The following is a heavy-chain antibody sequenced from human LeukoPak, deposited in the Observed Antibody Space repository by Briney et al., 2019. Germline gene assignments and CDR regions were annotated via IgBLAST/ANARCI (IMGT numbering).Heavy chain of an antibody. D-gene: IGHD3-22*01. CDR1: GFTFSSYW. CDR3: ARDYDSSGYYYSFDY. J-gene: IGHJ4*02. V-gene: IGHV3-74*01. CDR2: INSDGSST. Sequence: GGSLRLSCAASGFTFSSYWMSWVRQAPGKGLVWVSRINSDGSSTSYADSVKGRFTISRDNAKNTLYLQMNSLRAEDTAVYYCARDYDSSGYYYSFDYWGQGTLVTVSS.